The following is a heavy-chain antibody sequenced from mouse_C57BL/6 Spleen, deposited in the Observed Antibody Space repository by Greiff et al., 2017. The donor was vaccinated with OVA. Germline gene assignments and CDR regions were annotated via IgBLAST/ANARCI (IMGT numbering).Heavy chain of an antibody. J-gene: IGHJ1*03. CDR3: ARGPSWDWYFDV. CDR2: IDPANGNT. V-gene: IGHV14-3*01. D-gene: IGHD4-1*01. Sequence: EVMLVESVAELVRPGASVKLSCTASGFNIKNTYMHWVKQRPEQGLEWIGRIDPANGNTKYAPKFQGKATITADTSSNTAYLQLSSLTSEDTAIYYCARGPSWDWYFDVWGTGTTVTVSS. CDR1: GFNIKNTY.